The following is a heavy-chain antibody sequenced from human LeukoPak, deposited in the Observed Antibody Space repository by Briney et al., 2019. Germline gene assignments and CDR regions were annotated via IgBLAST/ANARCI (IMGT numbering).Heavy chain of an antibody. V-gene: IGHV4-34*01. J-gene: IGHJ6*03. CDR3: ARESRGYDILTGKYHRGYYSYYMDV. CDR2: INHSGGT. D-gene: IGHD3-9*01. Sequence: SETLSLTCAVYGGSFSGYYWSWIRQPPGKGLEWIGEINHSGGTNYNPSLKSRVTISVDTSKNQFSLKLSSVTAADTAVYYCARESRGYDILTGKYHRGYYSYYMDVWGKGTTVTVSS. CDR1: GGSFSGYY.